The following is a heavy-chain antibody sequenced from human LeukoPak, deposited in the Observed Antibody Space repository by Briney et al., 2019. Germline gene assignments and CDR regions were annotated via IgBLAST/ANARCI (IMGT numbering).Heavy chain of an antibody. D-gene: IGHD3-3*01. CDR2: ITSSSTYI. V-gene: IGHV3-21*01. CDR3: ARDLRPDY. J-gene: IGHJ4*02. CDR1: GFSVSSYC. Sequence: WGTLCLTCAASGFSVSSYCLSWVRQPPGKGLEWISSITSSSTYIYYADSVKGRFTISRDNAKNSLYLQMNSLRAEDTAVYYCARDLRPDYWGQGTLVTVSS.